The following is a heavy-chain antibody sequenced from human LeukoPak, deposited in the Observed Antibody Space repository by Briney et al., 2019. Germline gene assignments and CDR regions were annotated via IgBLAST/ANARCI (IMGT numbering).Heavy chain of an antibody. CDR3: ARDPGVPAALNWFDP. V-gene: IGHV3-33*08. CDR1: GFSFSSYG. CDR2: IWYDGSNK. D-gene: IGHD2-2*01. J-gene: IGHJ5*02. Sequence: GGSLRLSCAASGFSFSSYGMHWVRQAPGKGLEWVAVIWYDGSNKYYADSVKGRFTISRDNCKNTLYLQMNSLRAEDTAVYYCARDPGVPAALNWFDPWGQGTLVTVSS.